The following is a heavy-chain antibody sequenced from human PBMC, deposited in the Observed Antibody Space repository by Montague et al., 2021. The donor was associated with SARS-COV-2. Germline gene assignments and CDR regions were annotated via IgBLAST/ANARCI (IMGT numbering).Heavy chain of an antibody. V-gene: IGHV3-21*01. CDR2: ISRGSSYI. J-gene: IGHJ3*01. Sequence: SLRLSCAASGFTFSSYTLNWVRQAPGKGLEWVSSISRGSSYIHYADSVKGRFTISRDNAKNSLYLQRNSLRAEDTAVYYCASSIPGAGVGDAFDVWGQGTIVTVSS. D-gene: IGHD6-13*01. CDR3: ASSIPGAGVGDAFDV. CDR1: GFTFSSYT.